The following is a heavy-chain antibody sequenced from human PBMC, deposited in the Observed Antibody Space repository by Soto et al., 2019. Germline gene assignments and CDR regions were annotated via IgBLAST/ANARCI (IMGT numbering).Heavy chain of an antibody. Sequence: EVQLLESGGGLVQPGGSLRLSCAASGFTFSSYAMSWVRQAPGKGLEWVSAISGSGGSTYYADSVKGRFTISRDNSKNTLYLQMTSLRAEDTAVYYCAKDHPHCSGGSCYVWFDPWGQRTLVTVAS. J-gene: IGHJ5*02. CDR3: AKDHPHCSGGSCYVWFDP. D-gene: IGHD2-15*01. CDR1: GFTFSSYA. V-gene: IGHV3-23*01. CDR2: ISGSGGST.